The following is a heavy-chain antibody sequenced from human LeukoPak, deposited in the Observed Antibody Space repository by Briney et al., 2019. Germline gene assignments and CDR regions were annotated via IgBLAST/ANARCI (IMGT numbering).Heavy chain of an antibody. CDR3: ARGGDTAMVPTHWYFDL. CDR1: GGTFSSYA. Sequence: SVKVSCKASGGTFSSYAISWVRQAPGQGLEWMGGIIPIFGTANYAQKSQGRVTITADESTSTAYMELSSLRSEDTAVYYCARGGDTAMVPTHWYFDLWGRGTLVTVSS. CDR2: IIPIFGTA. V-gene: IGHV1-69*13. D-gene: IGHD5-18*01. J-gene: IGHJ2*01.